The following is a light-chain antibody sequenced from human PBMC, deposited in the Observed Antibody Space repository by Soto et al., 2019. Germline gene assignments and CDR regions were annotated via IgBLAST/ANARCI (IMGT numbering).Light chain of an antibody. CDR2: ATS. CDR3: QQTRTVPPEWT. Sequence: IHMTQSPSSLSASVGDRVTITCRASQSIASYLNWYQQKPGKAPRLLIFATSNLQSGVPSRFSGSGSGTHFTLSISSLQPEDSAAYYCQQTRTVPPEWTFGQGPRWIS. CDR1: QSIASY. V-gene: IGKV1-39*01. J-gene: IGKJ1*01.